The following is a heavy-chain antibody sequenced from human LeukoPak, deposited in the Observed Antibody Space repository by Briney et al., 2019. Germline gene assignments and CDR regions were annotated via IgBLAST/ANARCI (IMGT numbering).Heavy chain of an antibody. CDR3: ARVGVAGDNWFDP. Sequence: ASVKVSCKASGYTFTSYGISWVRQAPGQGLEWMGWISAYNGNTNYAQKFQGRVTITRDTSASTAYMELSSLRSEDTAVYYCARVGVAGDNWFDPWGQGTLVTVSS. CDR1: GYTFTSYG. D-gene: IGHD6-19*01. V-gene: IGHV1-18*01. CDR2: ISAYNGNT. J-gene: IGHJ5*02.